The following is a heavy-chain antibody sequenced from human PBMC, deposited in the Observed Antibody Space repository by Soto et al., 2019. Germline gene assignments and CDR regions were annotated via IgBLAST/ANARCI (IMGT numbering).Heavy chain of an antibody. J-gene: IGHJ6*02. CDR1: GFTFSSYS. V-gene: IGHV3-48*02. D-gene: IGHD2-2*01. Sequence: GGSLRLSCAASGFTFSSYSMNWVRQAPGKGLEWVSYISSSRSTIYYADSVKGRFTVSRDTAKNSLYLQMNSLRDEDTAVYYCARDVPLSSTTTYYYAMDVWGQGTTVTV. CDR2: ISSSRSTI. CDR3: ARDVPLSSTTTYYYAMDV.